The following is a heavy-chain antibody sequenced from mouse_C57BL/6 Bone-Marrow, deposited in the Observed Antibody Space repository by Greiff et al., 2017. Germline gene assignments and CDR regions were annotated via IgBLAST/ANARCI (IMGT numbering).Heavy chain of an antibody. CDR3: ARWGLLRSWYFDY. Sequence: VQLQQSGAELARPGASVKLSCTASGYTFTSYGISWVKQRTGQGLEWIGEIYPRSGNTYYNEKFKGKATLTADKSSSTAYMELRSLTSEDSAVYFCARWGLLRSWYFDYWGQGTTLTVSS. CDR1: GYTFTSYG. V-gene: IGHV1-81*01. CDR2: IYPRSGNT. J-gene: IGHJ2*01. D-gene: IGHD1-1*01.